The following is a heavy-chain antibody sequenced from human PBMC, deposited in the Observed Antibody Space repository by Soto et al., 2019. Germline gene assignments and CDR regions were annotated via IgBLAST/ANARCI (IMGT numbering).Heavy chain of an antibody. D-gene: IGHD3-16*02. J-gene: IGHJ5*02. V-gene: IGHV4-34*01. CDR3: ARGRSIYRKYNWFDP. CDR1: GGSFSGYY. CDR2: INHSGST. Sequence: SETLSLTCAVYGGSFSGYYWSWIRQPPGKGLEWIGEINHSGSTNYNPSLKSRVTISVDTSKNQFSLKLSSVTAADTAVYYCARGRSIYRKYNWFDPWGQGTLVTVSS.